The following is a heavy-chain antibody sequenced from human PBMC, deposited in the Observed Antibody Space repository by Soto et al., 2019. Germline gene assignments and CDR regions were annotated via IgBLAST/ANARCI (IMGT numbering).Heavy chain of an antibody. CDR1: GGSISSSSYY. Sequence: SETLSLTCTVSGGSISSSSYYWGWIRQPPGKGLEWIGSIYYSGSTYYNPSLKSRVTISVDTSKNQFSLKLTSVTAADTAVYYCARYSSDWFQTEGMDVWGLGTTVTVSS. CDR3: ARYSSDWFQTEGMDV. CDR2: IYYSGST. V-gene: IGHV4-39*07. D-gene: IGHD6-13*01. J-gene: IGHJ6*02.